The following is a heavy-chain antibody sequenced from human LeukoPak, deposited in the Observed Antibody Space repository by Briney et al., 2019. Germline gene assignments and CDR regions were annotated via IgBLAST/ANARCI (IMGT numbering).Heavy chain of an antibody. V-gene: IGHV3-74*01. CDR1: GFTFSTYW. D-gene: IGHD6-19*01. Sequence: PGRSLRLSCAASGFTFSTYWMHWVRQAPGKGLAWVSRINTDGSDTDYADSVKGRFTISRDNANNTLYLQMNSLRAEDTAVYYCARIPYSSGTIDYWGRGTLVTVSS. CDR2: INTDGSDT. J-gene: IGHJ4*02. CDR3: ARIPYSSGTIDY.